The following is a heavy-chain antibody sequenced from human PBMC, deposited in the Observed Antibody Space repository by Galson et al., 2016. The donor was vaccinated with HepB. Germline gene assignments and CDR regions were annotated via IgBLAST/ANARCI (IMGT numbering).Heavy chain of an antibody. CDR1: ALSVSDDY. Sequence: SLRLSCAASALSVSDDYMSWVRQPPGKGLEWVSLIYSGAATYYADSVKGRFIISTDSPKNTLYLQMNSLRVEDTAVYYCARGSDLGSFWGQGTLVTVSS. CDR2: IYSGAAT. D-gene: IGHD1-26*01. V-gene: IGHV3-66*01. CDR3: ARGSDLGSF. J-gene: IGHJ4*02.